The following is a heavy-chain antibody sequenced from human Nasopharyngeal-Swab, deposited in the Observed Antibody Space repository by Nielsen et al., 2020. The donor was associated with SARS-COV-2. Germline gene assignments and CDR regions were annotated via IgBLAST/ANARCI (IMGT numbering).Heavy chain of an antibody. CDR2: IYHSGST. Sequence: GSLRLSCAVSGGSISSSNWWSWVRQPPGKGLEWIGEIYHSGSTNYNPSLKSRVTISVDKSKNQFSLKLSSVTAADTAVYYCASISGSYLFDYWGQGTLVTVSS. D-gene: IGHD1-26*01. CDR3: ASISGSYLFDY. CDR1: GGSISSSNW. V-gene: IGHV4-4*02. J-gene: IGHJ4*02.